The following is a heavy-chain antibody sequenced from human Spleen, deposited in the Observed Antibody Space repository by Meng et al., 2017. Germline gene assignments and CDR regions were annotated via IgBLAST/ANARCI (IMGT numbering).Heavy chain of an antibody. J-gene: IGHJ4*02. CDR2: INAGNGDT. CDR3: ARVDVTGPGDY. CDR1: GYTFTNYA. V-gene: IGHV1-3*01. D-gene: IGHD3-9*01. Sequence: QVQLVQSGDEVRKPGASVKVSCKASGYTFTNYAIHWVRQAPGQRLEWMGWINAGNGDTKYSQRFQGRVTLTRDTSASTAYMELSSLRSTAVYYCARVDVTGPGDYWGQGTLVTASS.